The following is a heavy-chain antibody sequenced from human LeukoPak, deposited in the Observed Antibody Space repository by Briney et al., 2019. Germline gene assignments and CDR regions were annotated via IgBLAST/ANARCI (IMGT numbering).Heavy chain of an antibody. CDR2: INHSGST. D-gene: IGHD3-22*01. V-gene: IGHV4-34*01. CDR3: ARGRPYYYDSSGYYYGAFDI. CDR1: GGSSSGYY. Sequence: PSETLSLTCAVYGGSSSGYYWSWIRQPPGKGLEWIGEINHSGSTNYNPSLKSRVTISVDTSKNQFSLKLSSVTAADTAVYYCARGRPYYYDSSGYYYGAFDIWGQGTMVTVSS. J-gene: IGHJ3*02.